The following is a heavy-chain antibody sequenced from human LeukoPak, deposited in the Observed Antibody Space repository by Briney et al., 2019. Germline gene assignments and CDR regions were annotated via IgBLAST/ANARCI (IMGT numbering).Heavy chain of an antibody. V-gene: IGHV1-8*01. Sequence: ASVKVSRKASGYTFTSYDINWVRQATGQGLEWMGWMNPNSGNTGYAQKFQGRVTMTRNTSISTAYMELSSLRPEDTAVYYCARGQYNWNYGYYYYYMDVWGKGTTVTVSS. CDR3: ARGQYNWNYGYYYYYMDV. J-gene: IGHJ6*03. D-gene: IGHD1-7*01. CDR1: GYTFTSYD. CDR2: MNPNSGNT.